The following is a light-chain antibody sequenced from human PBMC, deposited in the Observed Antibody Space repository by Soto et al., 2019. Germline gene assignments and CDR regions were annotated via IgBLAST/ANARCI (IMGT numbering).Light chain of an antibody. CDR3: QAWDSSTAVV. Sequence: SYELTQPPSVSVSPGQTASITCSGDKLGDKYAWWYQQKPGQSPVLVIYQDSQRPSGIPERFSGSNFGNTATLTIGGTQAMDEADYYCQAWDSSTAVVFGGGTKLTVL. J-gene: IGLJ2*01. CDR2: QDS. V-gene: IGLV3-1*01. CDR1: KLGDKY.